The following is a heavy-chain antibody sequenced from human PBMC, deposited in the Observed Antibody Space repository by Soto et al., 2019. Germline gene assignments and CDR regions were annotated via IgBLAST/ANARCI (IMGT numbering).Heavy chain of an antibody. CDR3: ARVPNVDTAINWYFDL. CDR2: ISYDGSNK. V-gene: IGHV3-30-3*01. J-gene: IGHJ2*01. D-gene: IGHD5-18*01. Sequence: QVQLVESGGGVVQPGRSLRLSCAASGFTFSSYAMHWVRQAPGKGLEWVAVISYDGSNKYYADSVKGRFTISRDNSKNTLYLQMNSLRAEDTAVYYCARVPNVDTAINWYFDLWGRGTLVTVSS. CDR1: GFTFSSYA.